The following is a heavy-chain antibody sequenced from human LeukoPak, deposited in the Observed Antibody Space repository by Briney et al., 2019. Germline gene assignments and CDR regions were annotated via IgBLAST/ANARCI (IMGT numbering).Heavy chain of an antibody. CDR3: ARGPLWFGELVDY. D-gene: IGHD3-10*01. CDR1: GYTFTGYY. Sequence: ASVKVSCKASGYTFTGYYMHWVRQAPGQGLEWMGWINPNRCCTNYAQKFQGRVTMIRDTSISTAYMELSRLRSDDTAVYYCARGPLWFGELVDYWGQGTLVTVSS. V-gene: IGHV1-2*02. CDR2: INPNRCCT. J-gene: IGHJ4*02.